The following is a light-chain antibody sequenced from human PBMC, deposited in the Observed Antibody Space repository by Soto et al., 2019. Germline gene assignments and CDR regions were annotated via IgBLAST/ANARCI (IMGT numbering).Light chain of an antibody. CDR1: QSVSNTY. J-gene: IGKJ1*01. CDR2: GAS. Sequence: EVVLTQSPGTLSLSPGERATLSCRASQSVSNTYVAWYQHIPGQTPRLLIYGASNRATGVPDGFSGSGSGTDFTLTISRLEPEDFAVYYCQQHDSSPWMFGQGTKVDIK. CDR3: QQHDSSPWM. V-gene: IGKV3-20*01.